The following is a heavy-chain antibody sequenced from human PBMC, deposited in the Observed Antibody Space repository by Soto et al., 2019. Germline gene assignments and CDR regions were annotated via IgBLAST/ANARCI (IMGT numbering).Heavy chain of an antibody. V-gene: IGHV4-34*01. Sequence: SVPLSHSCGVDEGTSIGYCGSWIRKHQGKGLEWIGEINHSGSTNYNPSLKSRVTISVDTSKNQFSLKLSSVTAADTAVYYCARNKIALYGSGISQVFDPWGQGTLVLVSS. J-gene: IGHJ5*02. CDR2: INHSGST. CDR3: ARNKIALYGSGISQVFDP. CDR1: EGTSIGYC. D-gene: IGHD3-10*01.